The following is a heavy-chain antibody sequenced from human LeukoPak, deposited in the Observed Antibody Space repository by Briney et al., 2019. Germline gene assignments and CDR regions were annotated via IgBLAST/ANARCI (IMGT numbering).Heavy chain of an antibody. CDR2: IVVGSGNT. V-gene: IGHV1-58*01. CDR1: GFTLTSSA. D-gene: IGHD1-1*01. J-gene: IGHJ6*03. CDR3: AAPTPRGLTTYYYYYYMDV. Sequence: SVKVSCKASGFTLTSSAVQWVRQARGQRHEWIGWIVVGSGNTNYAQKFQERVTITRDMSTSTAYMELSSLRSEDTAVYYCAAPTPRGLTTYYYYYYMDVWGKGTTVTVSS.